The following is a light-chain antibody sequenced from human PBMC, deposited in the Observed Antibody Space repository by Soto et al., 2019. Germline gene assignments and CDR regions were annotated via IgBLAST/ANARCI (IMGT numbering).Light chain of an antibody. J-gene: IGKJ4*01. CDR1: QSVSSSY. CDR2: GAS. Sequence: EIVVTQSPATLSWSPGERATLSCRASQSVSSSYLAWYQQKPGQAPRLLIYGASHRATGIPDRFSGSGSGTGFTLTISRLEPEDFAVYSCQQYGSSPVTFGGGTKVDIK. CDR3: QQYGSSPVT. V-gene: IGKV3-20*01.